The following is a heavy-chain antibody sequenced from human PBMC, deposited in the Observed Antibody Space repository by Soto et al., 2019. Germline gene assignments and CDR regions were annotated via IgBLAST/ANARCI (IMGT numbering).Heavy chain of an antibody. V-gene: IGHV1-3*01. CDR1: GYTFTSYA. J-gene: IGHJ5*02. CDR2: INAGNGNT. D-gene: IGHD2-2*01. CDR3: ARDIVVVPAAIRYNWFDP. Sequence: ASVKVSCKASGYTFTSYAMHWVRQAPGQRLEWMGWINAGNGNTKYSQKFQGRVTITRDTSASTAYMELSSLRSEDTAVYYCARDIVVVPAAIRYNWFDPWGQGTLVTVSS.